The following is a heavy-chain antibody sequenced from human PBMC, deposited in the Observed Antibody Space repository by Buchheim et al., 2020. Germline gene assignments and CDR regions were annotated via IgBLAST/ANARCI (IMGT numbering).Heavy chain of an antibody. Sequence: EVQLVESGGGLVQPGGSLRLSCAASGFTFSSYEMNWVRQAPGKGLEWVSYISSSGSTIYYADSVKGRFTISRDNAKNSLYLQMNSLRAEDTAVYYRARDFYDILTGYSWAFDYWGQGTL. CDR2: ISSSGSTI. CDR1: GFTFSSYE. V-gene: IGHV3-48*03. D-gene: IGHD3-9*01. CDR3: ARDFYDILTGYSWAFDY. J-gene: IGHJ4*02.